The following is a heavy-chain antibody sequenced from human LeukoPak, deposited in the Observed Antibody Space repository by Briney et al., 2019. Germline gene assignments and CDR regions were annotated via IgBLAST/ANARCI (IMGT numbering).Heavy chain of an antibody. CDR1: GYTFTGYY. J-gene: IGHJ6*02. V-gene: IGHV1-2*04. CDR3: ARDMVRGVTFRKGVNYGVDV. Sequence: ASVKVSCKASGYTFTGYYMHWVRQAPGQGLEWMGWINPNSGGTNYAQKFQGWVTMTRDTSISTAYMELSRLRSDDTAVYYCARDMVRGVTFRKGVNYGVDVWGQGTTVTVSS. D-gene: IGHD3-10*01. CDR2: INPNSGGT.